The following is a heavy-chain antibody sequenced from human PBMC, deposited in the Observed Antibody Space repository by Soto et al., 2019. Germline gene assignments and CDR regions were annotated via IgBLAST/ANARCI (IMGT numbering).Heavy chain of an antibody. Sequence: SVKVSFKASGYTFTGYYMHWVRQAPGQGLEWMGWINPNSGGTNYAQKFQGRVTMTRDTSISTAYMVLSRLRSDDTAVYYCARGDYYYYYGMDVWGQGTTVTVSS. J-gene: IGHJ6*02. V-gene: IGHV1-2*02. CDR3: ARGDYYYYYGMDV. CDR2: INPNSGGT. CDR1: GYTFTGYY.